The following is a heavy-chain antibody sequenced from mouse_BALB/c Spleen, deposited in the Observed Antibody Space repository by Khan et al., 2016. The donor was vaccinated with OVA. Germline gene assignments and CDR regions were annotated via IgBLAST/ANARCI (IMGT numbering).Heavy chain of an antibody. CDR1: GYTFTDYY. J-gene: IGHJ3*01. Sequence: QVQLQQSGPELVKPGASVKISCKASGYTFTDYYIKWVKQKTGQGLECIGWIYPGSGNTKYNEKFKDKATLTVDTSSRTAYMQLSSLTSEDTAVYFCERGNYYGSTSWFGYWGQGTLVTVSA. V-gene: IGHV1-84*02. CDR3: ERGNYYGSTSWFGY. D-gene: IGHD1-1*01. CDR2: IYPGSGNT.